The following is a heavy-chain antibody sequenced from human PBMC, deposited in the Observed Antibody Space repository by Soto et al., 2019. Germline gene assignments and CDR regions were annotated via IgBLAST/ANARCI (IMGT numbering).Heavy chain of an antibody. Sequence: ASVKVSCKASGYTFTSYAMHWVRQAPGQRLEWMGWINAGNGNTKYSQKFQGRVTITRDTSASTAYMELSSLRSEDTAVYYCARDGIVVVAATPGWSDYWCQGTLVTVSS. D-gene: IGHD2-15*01. CDR1: GYTFTSYA. V-gene: IGHV1-3*01. J-gene: IGHJ4*02. CDR2: INAGNGNT. CDR3: ARDGIVVVAATPGWSDY.